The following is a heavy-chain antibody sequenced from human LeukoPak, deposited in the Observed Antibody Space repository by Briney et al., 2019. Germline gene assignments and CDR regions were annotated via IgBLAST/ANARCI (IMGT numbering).Heavy chain of an antibody. D-gene: IGHD5-18*01. CDR3: AKGYSYGTVYVFDD. J-gene: IGHJ3*01. Sequence: QPGRSLILSCAASRFNFSNYGMHWVRQAPGRGLEWVAVISYDGGDQYYTDSVKGRFTISRDNSKNTLYLQMNSLRAEDTAVYYCAKGYSYGTVYVFDDWGQGTMVTVSS. CDR1: RFNFSNYG. V-gene: IGHV3-30*18. CDR2: ISYDGGDQ.